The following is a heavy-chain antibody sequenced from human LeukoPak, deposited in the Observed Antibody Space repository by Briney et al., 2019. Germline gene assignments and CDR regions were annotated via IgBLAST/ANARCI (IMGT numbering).Heavy chain of an antibody. V-gene: IGHV4-39*07. J-gene: IGHJ4*02. CDR2: IYYSGST. D-gene: IGHD2-2*01. CDR3: ARAGGQLPDFDY. CDR1: GGSISSSSYY. Sequence: SETLSLTCTVSGGSISSSSYYWGWIRQPPGKGLEWIGSIYYSGSTYYNPSLKSRVTISVDTSENQFSLKLSSVTAADTAVYYCARAGGQLPDFDYWGQGTLVTVSS.